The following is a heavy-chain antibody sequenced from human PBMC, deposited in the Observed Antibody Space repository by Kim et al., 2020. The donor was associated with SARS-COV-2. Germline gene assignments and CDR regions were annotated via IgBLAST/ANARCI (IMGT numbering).Heavy chain of an antibody. Sequence: SVKVSCKASGGTFSSYAISWVRQAPGQGLEWMGGIIPIFGTANYAQKFQGRVTITADESTSTAYMELSSLRSEDTAVYYCARDRGSSWYGNGYYYGMDVWGQGTTVTVSS. CDR3: ARDRGSSWYGNGYYYGMDV. CDR2: IIPIFGTA. CDR1: GGTFSSYA. D-gene: IGHD6-13*01. V-gene: IGHV1-69*13. J-gene: IGHJ6*02.